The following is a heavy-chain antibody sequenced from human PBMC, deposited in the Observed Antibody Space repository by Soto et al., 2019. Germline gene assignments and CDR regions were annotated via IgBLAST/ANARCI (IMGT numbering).Heavy chain of an antibody. J-gene: IGHJ5*02. D-gene: IGHD3-22*01. Sequence: QVQLQESGPGLVKPSQTLSRTCTVSGGSISSGDYYWSGIHHPPGKGLEWIGYIYYSGSTYYNPSLKSRVTISVDTSKNQFSLKLSSVTAADTAVYYCARDRSGYYPFDPWGQGTLVTVSS. CDR2: IYYSGST. CDR3: ARDRSGYYPFDP. CDR1: GGSISSGDYY. V-gene: IGHV4-30-4*01.